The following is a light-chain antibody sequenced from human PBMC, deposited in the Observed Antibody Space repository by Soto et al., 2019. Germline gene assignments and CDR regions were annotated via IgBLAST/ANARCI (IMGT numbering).Light chain of an antibody. CDR2: GAS. Sequence: EIVMTQSPATLSVSPGGRATLSCRASQSISDTLAWYQQKPGQAPRLLIYGASRKATGIPDRFSGSGSGTDFTLTISRLEPEDVAVYYCQQYEAVVTFGQGTKVDIK. CDR1: QSISDT. V-gene: IGKV3-20*01. J-gene: IGKJ1*01. CDR3: QQYEAVVT.